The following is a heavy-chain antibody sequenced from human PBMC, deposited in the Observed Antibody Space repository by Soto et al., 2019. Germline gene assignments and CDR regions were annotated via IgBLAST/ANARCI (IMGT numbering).Heavy chain of an antibody. V-gene: IGHV1-3*01. Sequence: ASVKVSCKASGYTFTSYAMHWVRQAPGQRLEWMGWINAGNGNTKYSQKFQGRVTITRDTSASTAYMELSSLRSEDTAVYYCAREWFGECWFDPWGQGTLVTVSS. CDR3: AREWFGECWFDP. D-gene: IGHD3-10*01. CDR1: GYTFTSYA. J-gene: IGHJ5*02. CDR2: INAGNGNT.